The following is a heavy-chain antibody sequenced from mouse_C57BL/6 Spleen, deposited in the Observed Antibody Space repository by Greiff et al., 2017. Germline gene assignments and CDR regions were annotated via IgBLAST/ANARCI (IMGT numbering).Heavy chain of an antibody. V-gene: IGHV1-54*01. J-gene: IGHJ4*01. Sequence: QVQLKESGAELVRPGTSVKVSCKASGYAFTNYLIEWVKQRPGQGLEWIGVINPGSGGTNYNEKFKGKATLTADKSSSTAYMQLSSLTSEDSAVYFCARSRLRDPMDYWGQGTSVTVSS. CDR2: INPGSGGT. D-gene: IGHD2-4*01. CDR1: GYAFTNYL. CDR3: ARSRLRDPMDY.